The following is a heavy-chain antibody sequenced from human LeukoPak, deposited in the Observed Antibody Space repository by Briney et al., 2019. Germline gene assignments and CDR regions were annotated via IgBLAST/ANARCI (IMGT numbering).Heavy chain of an antibody. J-gene: IGHJ6*02. CDR1: GGSISSGGYY. Sequence: SETLSLTCTVSGGSISSGGYYWSWIRQPPGKGLEWIGYIYYSGSTYYNPSLKSRVTISVDTSKNQFSLKLSSVTAADTAVYYCARDGGSLKVRYYYYGMDVWGQGTTVTVSS. CDR2: IYYSGST. V-gene: IGHV4-30-4*01. CDR3: ARDGGSLKVRYYYYGMDV. D-gene: IGHD1-26*01.